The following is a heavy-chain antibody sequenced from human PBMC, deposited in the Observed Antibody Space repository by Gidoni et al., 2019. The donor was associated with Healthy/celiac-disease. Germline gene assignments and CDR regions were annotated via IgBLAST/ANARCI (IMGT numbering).Heavy chain of an antibody. CDR2: IYYSGST. J-gene: IGHJ3*02. CDR1: GGSISSSSYY. D-gene: IGHD3-3*01. Sequence: QLQLQESGPGLVKPSETLSLTCPVSGGSISSSSYYWGWIRQPPGKGLEWIGSIYYSGSTYYNPSLNSRVTISVDTSKNQFSLKLSSVTAADTAVYYCAVAAYYDFWSCYYSDSLDAFDIWGQGTMVTVSS. CDR3: AVAAYYDFWSCYYSDSLDAFDI. V-gene: IGHV4-39*01.